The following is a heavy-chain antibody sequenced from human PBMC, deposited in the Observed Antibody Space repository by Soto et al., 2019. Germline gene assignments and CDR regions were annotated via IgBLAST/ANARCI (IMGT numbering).Heavy chain of an antibody. J-gene: IGHJ4*02. CDR1: GFSLSTSGVC. Sequence: SVPTLMNPTQTLTLTCTFSGFSLSTSGVCVCWIRQPPGKSLECLSLIYWDDDKRYSPSLKSRLTITKDTSKNQVVLTMTNMDPVDTATYYCAHSESYYDILTGYYPEYYFDYWGQGTLVTVS. V-gene: IGHV2-5*02. CDR2: IYWDDDK. D-gene: IGHD3-9*01. CDR3: AHSESYYDILTGYYPEYYFDY.